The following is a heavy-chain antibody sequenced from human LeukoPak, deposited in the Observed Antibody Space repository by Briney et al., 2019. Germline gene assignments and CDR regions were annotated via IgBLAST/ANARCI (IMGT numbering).Heavy chain of an antibody. CDR1: ACTFSNTW. V-gene: IGHV3-15*01. CDR3: TTDKAGFDFYSSSWYPSDY. J-gene: IGHJ4*02. Sequence: GGALRLSCAASACTFSNTWMSWFRQAPGKGLEGVGRIKSKTDGATTDYAAPVKRRFTISRDYSKNTLYLQMNSLKTEDTAVYYCTTDKAGFDFYSSSWYPSDYWGQGTLVTVSS. D-gene: IGHD6-13*01. CDR2: IKSKTDGATT.